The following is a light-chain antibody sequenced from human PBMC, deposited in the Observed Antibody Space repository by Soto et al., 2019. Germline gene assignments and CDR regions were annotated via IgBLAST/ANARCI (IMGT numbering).Light chain of an antibody. J-gene: IGLJ1*01. Sequence: QPVLTQPASVSGSPGQSITISCTGTSSDIGGYNYVSWYQQHPGKAPKLLIYEVTNRPSGVSHRFSGSKSGNTASLTISGLQSDDEADYYCSSYTTSGTLYVFGSGTKLTVL. CDR1: SSDIGGYNY. V-gene: IGLV2-14*01. CDR2: EVT. CDR3: SSYTTSGTLYV.